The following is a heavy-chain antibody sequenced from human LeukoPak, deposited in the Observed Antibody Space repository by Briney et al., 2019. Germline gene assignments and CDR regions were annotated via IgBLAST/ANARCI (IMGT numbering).Heavy chain of an antibody. Sequence: PGGSLRLSCAASGFTFSSYWMSWVRQAPGKGREWVANIKQDGSEKYYVDSVKGRFTISRDNAKNSLYLQMNSLRAEDTAVYYCAREYCSSTSCYYFDYWGQGTLVTVSS. CDR1: GFTFSSYW. V-gene: IGHV3-7*01. D-gene: IGHD2-2*01. CDR3: AREYCSSTSCYYFDY. J-gene: IGHJ4*02. CDR2: IKQDGSEK.